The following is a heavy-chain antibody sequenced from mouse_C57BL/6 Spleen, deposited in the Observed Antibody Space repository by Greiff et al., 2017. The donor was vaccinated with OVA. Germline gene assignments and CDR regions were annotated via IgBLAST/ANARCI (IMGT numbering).Heavy chain of an antibody. CDR1: GFTFSDYY. Sequence: EVMLVESEGGLVQPGSSMKLSCTASGFTFSDYYMAWVRQVPEKGLEWVANINYDGSSTYYLDSLKSRFIISRDNAKNILYLQMSSLKSEDTATYYCARVYGNYVRYFDYWGQGTTLTVSS. V-gene: IGHV5-16*01. D-gene: IGHD2-10*02. CDR3: ARVYGNYVRYFDY. J-gene: IGHJ2*01. CDR2: INYDGSST.